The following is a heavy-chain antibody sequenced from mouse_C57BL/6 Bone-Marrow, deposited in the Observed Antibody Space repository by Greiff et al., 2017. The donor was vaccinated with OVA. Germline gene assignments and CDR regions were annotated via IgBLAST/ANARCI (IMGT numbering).Heavy chain of an antibody. J-gene: IGHJ3*01. CDR1: GFSFNTYA. Sequence: EVMLVESGGGLVQPKGSLKLSCAASGFSFNTYAMNWVRQAPGKGLEWVARIRSKSNNYATYYADSVKDRFTISRDDSESMLYLQMNNLKTEDTAMEYCVRQTAQVAWFAYWGQGTLVTVSA. D-gene: IGHD3-2*02. CDR2: IRSKSNNYAT. V-gene: IGHV10-1*01. CDR3: VRQTAQVAWFAY.